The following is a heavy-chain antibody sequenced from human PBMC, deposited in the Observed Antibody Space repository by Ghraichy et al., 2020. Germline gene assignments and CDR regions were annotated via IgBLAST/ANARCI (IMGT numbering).Heavy chain of an antibody. CDR2: ISYDGSNK. D-gene: IGHD2-2*01. J-gene: IGHJ6*02. CDR3: ARDPGKDCSSTSCYAEVNYYYYYGMDV. V-gene: IGHV3-30-3*01. CDR1: GFTFSSYA. Sequence: GESLNITCAASGFTFSSYAMHWVRQAPGKGLEWVAVISYDGSNKYYADSVKGRFTISRDNSKNTLYLQMNSLRAEDTAVYYCARDPGKDCSSTSCYAEVNYYYYYGMDVWGQGTTVTVSS.